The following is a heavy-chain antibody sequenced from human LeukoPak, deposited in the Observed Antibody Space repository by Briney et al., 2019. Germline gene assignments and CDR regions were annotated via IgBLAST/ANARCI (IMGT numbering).Heavy chain of an antibody. CDR3: ARAWNADYPSDYYYFDV. CDR1: GYDFSIYW. V-gene: IGHV5-51*01. D-gene: IGHD4-17*01. J-gene: IGHJ6*03. Sequence: GESLKISCQGSGYDFSIYWLGWVRPMPGQGLEWMGIIYAGDSDARYSPSFEGQVTLSADTSTNTAYLQWNSLKSSDTGTYFCARAWNADYPSDYYYFDVWGKGTTVTVSS. CDR2: IYAGDSDA.